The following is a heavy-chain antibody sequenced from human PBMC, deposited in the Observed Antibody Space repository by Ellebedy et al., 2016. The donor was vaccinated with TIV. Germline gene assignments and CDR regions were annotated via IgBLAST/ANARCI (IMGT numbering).Heavy chain of an antibody. CDR3: ASYLDATNY. J-gene: IGHJ4*02. CDR1: GFTFSSYW. CDR2: IKQDGSEK. Sequence: GESLKISCAASGFTFSSYWMSWVRQAPGKGLEWVASIKQDGSEKYYVDSVKGRFTISRDNAKNSLYLQMNSLRAEDTAVYYCASYLDATNYWGQGTLVTVSS. D-gene: IGHD2-15*01. V-gene: IGHV3-7*01.